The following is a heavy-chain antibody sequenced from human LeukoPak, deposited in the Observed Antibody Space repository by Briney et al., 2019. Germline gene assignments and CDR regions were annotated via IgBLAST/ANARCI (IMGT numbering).Heavy chain of an antibody. D-gene: IGHD6-19*01. CDR3: ARMRQYSSRERGFDY. V-gene: IGHV2-70*04. CDR2: IDWDDDK. CDR1: GFSLSTTGVR. Sequence: ESGPALVKPTQTLTLTCTFSGFSLSTTGVRVSWIRQPPGKALEWLARIDWDDDKFYTTSLKTRLTISKDTSKNQVVLTMTNMDPVDTATYYCARMRQYSSRERGFDYWGQGTLVTVSS. J-gene: IGHJ4*02.